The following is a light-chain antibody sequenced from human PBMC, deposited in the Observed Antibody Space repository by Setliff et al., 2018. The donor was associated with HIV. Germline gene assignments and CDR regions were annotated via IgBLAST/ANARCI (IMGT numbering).Light chain of an antibody. J-gene: IGLJ3*02. V-gene: IGLV1-44*01. CDR3: VSWDDSPV. Sequence: QSVLTQPPSASGTPGQRVTISCSGSHSNIGTNTVTWYQQLPGTAPKLLIYSDHQRPSGVPGRFSASKSGTSASLAISGLQSEDEADYYCVSWDDSPVFGGGTKVTVL. CDR2: SDH. CDR1: HSNIGTNT.